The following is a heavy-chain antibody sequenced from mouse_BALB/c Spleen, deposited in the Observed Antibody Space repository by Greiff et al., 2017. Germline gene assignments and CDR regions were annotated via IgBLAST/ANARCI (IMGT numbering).Heavy chain of an antibody. D-gene: IGHD6-1*01. CDR2: IYPGSGNT. Sequence: QVQLQQSGAELVRPGTSVKISCKASGYAFTNYWLGWVKQRPGHGLEWIGDIYPGSGNTYYNEKFKGKATRTADKSSSTAYMQLSSLTSEDSAVYVGARSEASTPDYWGQGTSVTGAS. CDR3: ARSEASTPDY. V-gene: IGHV1-63*01. CDR1: GYAFTNYW. J-gene: IGHJ4*01.